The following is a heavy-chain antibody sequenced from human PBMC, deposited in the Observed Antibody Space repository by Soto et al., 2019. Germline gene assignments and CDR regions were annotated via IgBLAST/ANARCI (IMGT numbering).Heavy chain of an antibody. CDR1: GGSFSGYY. CDR3: ARGRLHYYDSSGHMAY. J-gene: IGHJ4*02. Sequence: QVQLQQWGAGLLKPSETLSLTCAVYGGSFSGYYWSWIRQPPGKGLEWIGEINHSGSTNYNPSLTSRVTISVDTSKKQFSLKLSSVTAADTAVYYCARGRLHYYDSSGHMAYWGQGTLVTVSS. CDR2: INHSGST. V-gene: IGHV4-34*01. D-gene: IGHD3-22*01.